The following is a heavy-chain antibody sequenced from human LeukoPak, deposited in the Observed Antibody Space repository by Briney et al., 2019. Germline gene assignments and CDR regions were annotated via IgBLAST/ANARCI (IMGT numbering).Heavy chain of an antibody. V-gene: IGHV1-2*02. CDR3: SASGVEEWQGLHF. CDR1: GYTFTGYY. J-gene: IGHJ4*02. Sequence: EASVKVSCKASGYTFTGYYMHWVRQAPGRGLEWMGWINPNSGGTIYAQKFQGRVTMTEDKSTDTAYMELNSLSSEDTAVYYCSASGVEEWQGLHFWGQGTLVTVSS. CDR2: INPNSGGT. D-gene: IGHD3-3*01.